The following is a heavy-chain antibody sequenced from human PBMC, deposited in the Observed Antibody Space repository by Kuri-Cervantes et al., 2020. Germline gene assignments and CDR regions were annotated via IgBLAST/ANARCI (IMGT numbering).Heavy chain of an antibody. CDR3: AISGYEQNYYYYYMDV. CDR2: IIPIFGTA. V-gene: IGHV1-69*13. CDR1: GGTFSSYA. Sequence: SVKVSCKASGGTFSSYAISWVRQAPGQGLEWMGGIIPIFGTANYAQKFQGRVTITADESTSTAYMELSSLRSEDTAVYYCAISGYEQNYYYYYMDVWGKGTTVTVSS. D-gene: IGHD1/OR15-1a*01. J-gene: IGHJ6*03.